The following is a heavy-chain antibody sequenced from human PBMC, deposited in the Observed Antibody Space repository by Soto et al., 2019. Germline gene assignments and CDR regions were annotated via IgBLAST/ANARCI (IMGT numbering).Heavy chain of an antibody. Sequence: GESLNISCKGSGYSFTSYWIGWVRQMPGKGLEWMGIISPDDSDARYSPSFQGQVTISADKSISTAYLQWSSLKASDTAMYYCARHGDRYCSGGTCCLYYNYGMDVWGQGTTVTVS. J-gene: IGHJ6*02. CDR3: ARHGDRYCSGGTCCLYYNYGMDV. D-gene: IGHD2-15*01. V-gene: IGHV5-51*01. CDR1: GYSFTSYW. CDR2: ISPDDSDA.